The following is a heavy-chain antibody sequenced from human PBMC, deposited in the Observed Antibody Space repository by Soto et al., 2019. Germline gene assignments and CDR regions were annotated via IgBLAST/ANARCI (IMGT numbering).Heavy chain of an antibody. J-gene: IGHJ4*02. CDR1: GFTFSSYA. V-gene: IGHV3-23*01. CDR3: AKDGAGYSSSDY. Sequence: PGGSLRLSCATPGFTFSSYALSWVRQAPGKGLEWVSAISGSGGSTYYADSVKGRFTISRDNSKNTLYLQMNSLRAENTAVYYCAKDGAGYSSSDYWGQGTLVTVSS. D-gene: IGHD6-6*01. CDR2: ISGSGGST.